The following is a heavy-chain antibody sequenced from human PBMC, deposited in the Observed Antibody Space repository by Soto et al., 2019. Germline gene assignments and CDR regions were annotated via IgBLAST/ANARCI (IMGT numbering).Heavy chain of an antibody. CDR3: ARASGSPGYYYYYMDV. V-gene: IGHV4-59*01. Sequence: SETLSLTCTVSGFSISSYYWSWIRQPPGKGLEWIGYIYYSGSTNYNPSLKSRVTISVDTSKNQFSLKLSSVTAADTAVYYCARASGSPGYYYYYMDVWGKGTTVTVSS. CDR2: IYYSGST. CDR1: GFSISSYY. D-gene: IGHD3-10*01. J-gene: IGHJ6*03.